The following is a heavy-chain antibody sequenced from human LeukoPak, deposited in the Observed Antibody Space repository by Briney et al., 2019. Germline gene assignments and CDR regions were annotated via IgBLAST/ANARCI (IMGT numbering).Heavy chain of an antibody. CDR2: TYYRSKWYN. J-gene: IGHJ6*03. D-gene: IGHD6-13*01. V-gene: IGHV6-1*01. Sequence: SQTLSLTCAISGDSVSSNSAAWNWIRQSPSRGLEWLGRTYYRSKWYNDYAVSVKSRITINPDTSKNQFSLQLNSVTPEDTAVYYCARDLGSAAGRVRLEYYYYMDVWGKGTTVTVS. CDR1: GDSVSSNSAA. CDR3: ARDLGSAAGRVRLEYYYYMDV.